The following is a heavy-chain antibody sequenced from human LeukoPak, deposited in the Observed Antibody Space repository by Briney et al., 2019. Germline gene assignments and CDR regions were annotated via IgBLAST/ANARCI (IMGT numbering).Heavy chain of an antibody. V-gene: IGHV1-2*02. J-gene: IGHJ5*02. CDR1: GYTFTGYY. CDR2: INPNSGGT. Sequence: ASVKVSCKASGYTFTGYYMHWVRQAPGQGLEWMGWINPNSGGTNYAQKFQGRVTMTRDTSISTAYMELSRLRSDDTVVYYCARDDGDIVVVPAAIYENWFDPWGQGTLVTVSS. D-gene: IGHD2-2*02. CDR3: ARDDGDIVVVPAAIYENWFDP.